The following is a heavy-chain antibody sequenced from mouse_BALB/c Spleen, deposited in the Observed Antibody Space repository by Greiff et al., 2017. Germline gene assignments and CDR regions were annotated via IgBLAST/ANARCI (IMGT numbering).Heavy chain of an antibody. D-gene: IGHD1-1*01. V-gene: IGHV1S81*02. CDR1: GYTFTSYW. CDR2: INPSNGRT. CDR3: ARGGSSPLYAMDY. Sequence: QVQLQQPGAELVKPGASVKLSCKASGYTFTSYWMHWVKQRPGQGLEWIGEINPSNGRTNYNEKFKSKATLTVDKSSSTAYMQLSSLTSEDSAVYYCARGGSSPLYAMDYWGQGTSVTVSS. J-gene: IGHJ4*01.